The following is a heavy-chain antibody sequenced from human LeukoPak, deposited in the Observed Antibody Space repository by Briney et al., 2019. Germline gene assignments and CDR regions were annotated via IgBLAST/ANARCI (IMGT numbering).Heavy chain of an antibody. Sequence: AVKVSCKASGGTFSSYAISWVRQAPAQGLEWMGGIIPIFGTANYAQKFQGRVTITADESTSTAYMELSSLRSEDTAVYYCARSVLQWLRLDYYYYYMDVWGKGTTVTVSS. CDR1: GGTFSSYA. CDR3: ARSVLQWLRLDYYYYYMDV. D-gene: IGHD5-12*01. CDR2: IIPIFGTA. J-gene: IGHJ6*03. V-gene: IGHV1-69*13.